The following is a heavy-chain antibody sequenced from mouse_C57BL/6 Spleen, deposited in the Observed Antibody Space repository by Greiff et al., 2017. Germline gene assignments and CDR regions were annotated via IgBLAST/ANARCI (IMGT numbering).Heavy chain of an antibody. CDR1: GYAFSSSW. CDR2: IYPGDGDT. Sequence: QVQLQQSGPELVKPGASVKISCKASGYAFSSSWMNWVKQRPGKGLEWIGRIYPGDGDTNYNGKFKGKATLTADKSSSTAYMQLSSLTSEDSAVYFCATAQATVPFYAMDYWGQGTSVTVSS. D-gene: IGHD3-2*02. V-gene: IGHV1-82*01. CDR3: ATAQATVPFYAMDY. J-gene: IGHJ4*01.